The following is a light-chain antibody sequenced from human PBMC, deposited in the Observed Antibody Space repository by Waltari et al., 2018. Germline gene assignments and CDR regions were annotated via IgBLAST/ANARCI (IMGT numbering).Light chain of an antibody. V-gene: IGLV1-44*01. CDR3: AAWDDSLNGGV. Sequence: QSVLTQPPSASGTPGKRVTISCSGSSPNLGSNTVNWYQQLPGTAPKLLIYRNNQRPSGVPDRFSGSKSGTSASLAISGLQSEDEADYYCAAWDDSLNGGVFGGGTKLTVL. J-gene: IGLJ2*01. CDR1: SPNLGSNT. CDR2: RNN.